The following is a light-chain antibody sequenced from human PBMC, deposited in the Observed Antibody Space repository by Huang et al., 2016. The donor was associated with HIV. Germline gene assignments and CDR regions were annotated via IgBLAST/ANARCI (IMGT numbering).Light chain of an antibody. CDR2: GSS. CDR1: QNVHGN. J-gene: IGKJ2*01. Sequence: ETVLTQSPGTLSASLGGRVTLTCRASQNVHGNLAWYQQTPGQPPRRLMYGSSTRAAGVSGRFSASGSETHFTLTITSLQSDDFGIYYCQQYDSWPPRHTFGQGTRLE. V-gene: IGKV3-15*01. CDR3: QQYDSWPPRHT.